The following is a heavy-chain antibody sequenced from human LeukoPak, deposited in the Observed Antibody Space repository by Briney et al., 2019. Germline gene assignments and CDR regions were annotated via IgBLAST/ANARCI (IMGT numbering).Heavy chain of an antibody. CDR1: GFTFSGSA. Sequence: GGSLRLSCAASGFTFSGSAMHWVRHASGKGLEWVGHIRSKANSYATAYAASVKGRFTISRDDSKNTAYLQMNSLKTEDTAVYYCTRQFHDIVVVPAAHDYWGQGTLVTVSS. CDR3: TRQFHDIVVVPAAHDY. D-gene: IGHD2-2*01. V-gene: IGHV3-73*01. CDR2: IRSKANSYAT. J-gene: IGHJ4*02.